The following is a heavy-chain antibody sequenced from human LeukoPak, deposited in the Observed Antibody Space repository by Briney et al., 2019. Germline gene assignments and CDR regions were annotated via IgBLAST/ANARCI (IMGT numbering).Heavy chain of an antibody. CDR3: ARHASVDGNWPRPLDY. CDR1: GGSISSSPYY. Sequence: PSETLSLTCTVSGGSISSSPYYWGWIRQSPGTGLEWIVNIYYSGSTYYNPSLKTRVTISVDTSKNQFSLKLTSVTAADTAVYYCARHASVDGNWPRPLDYWGQGSLVTVSS. J-gene: IGHJ4*02. D-gene: IGHD5-12*01. CDR2: IYYSGST. V-gene: IGHV4-39*01.